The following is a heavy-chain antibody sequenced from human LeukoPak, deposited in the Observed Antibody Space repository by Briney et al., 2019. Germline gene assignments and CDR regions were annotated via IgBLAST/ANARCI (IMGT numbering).Heavy chain of an antibody. CDR3: AREKYGGSNDY. CDR2: IYYSGGT. J-gene: IGHJ4*02. V-gene: IGHV4-59*01. CDR1: SDSISGYY. D-gene: IGHD1-26*01. Sequence: SETLSLTCAVSSDSISGYYWSWIRQPPGKGLEWIGYIYYSGGTKYNPSLKSRVTISVDTSKNQFSLRLSSVTAADTAMYYCAREKYGGSNDYWGQGALVTVSS.